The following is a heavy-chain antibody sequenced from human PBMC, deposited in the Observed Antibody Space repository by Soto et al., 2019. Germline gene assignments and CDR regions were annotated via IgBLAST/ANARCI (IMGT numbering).Heavy chain of an antibody. CDR1: GGTFSSYT. CDR3: AREPLGCGGDCYSADY. D-gene: IGHD2-21*02. J-gene: IGHJ4*02. CDR2: IIPILGIA. Sequence: QVQLVQSGAEVKKPGSSVKVSCKASGGTFSSYTISWVRQAPGQGLEWMGRIIPILGIANYAQKFQGRVTITADKPTSTAYMELSSLRSEDTAVYYCAREPLGCGGDCYSADYWGQGTLVTVSS. V-gene: IGHV1-69*08.